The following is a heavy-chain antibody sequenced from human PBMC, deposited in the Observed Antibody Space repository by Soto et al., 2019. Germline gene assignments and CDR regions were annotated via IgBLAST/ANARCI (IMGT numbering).Heavy chain of an antibody. D-gene: IGHD4-17*01. CDR1: GYTRNEVA. V-gene: IGHV1-24*01. CDR3: TTYHGDYNVDQ. J-gene: IGHJ5*02. Sequence: QVQLVQSGAEVKKPGASVKVSCKVSGYTRNEVALHWVRQAPGKGLVWLGGFDPDDAETIYAQHFQGIVTMPEDRSTDTVYMELSSLRSEDTALYSCTTYHGDYNVDQWCQGTRVTGSS. CDR2: FDPDDAET.